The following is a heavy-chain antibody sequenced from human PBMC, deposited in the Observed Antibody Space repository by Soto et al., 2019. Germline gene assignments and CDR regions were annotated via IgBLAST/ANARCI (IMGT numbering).Heavy chain of an antibody. V-gene: IGHV2-26*01. D-gene: IGHD3-22*01. Sequence: QVTLKESGPVLVKPTETLTLTCTVSGFSLSNVRMGVNWIRQPPGKALEWLAHIFSNDEKSYSTSLKSRLTISRDTSKSQVVLTLTNMDPVDTATYYCARIKLYDGSGYFESWGQGILVTVSS. CDR3: ARIKLYDGSGYFES. CDR2: IFSNDEK. J-gene: IGHJ5*01. CDR1: GFSLSNVRMG.